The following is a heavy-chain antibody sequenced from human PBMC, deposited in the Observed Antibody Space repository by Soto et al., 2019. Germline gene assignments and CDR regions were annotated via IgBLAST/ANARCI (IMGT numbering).Heavy chain of an antibody. V-gene: IGHV3-15*01. CDR3: TTDSTAKIFGVVIITDY. D-gene: IGHD3-3*01. CDR2: IKSKTDGGTT. J-gene: IGHJ4*02. CDR1: GFTFSNAW. Sequence: GGSLRLSCAASGFTFSNAWMSWVRQAPGKGLEWVGRIKSKTDGGTTDYAAPVKGRFTISRDDSKNTLYLQMNSLKTEDTAVYYCTTDSTAKIFGVVIITDYWGQGTLVTVSS.